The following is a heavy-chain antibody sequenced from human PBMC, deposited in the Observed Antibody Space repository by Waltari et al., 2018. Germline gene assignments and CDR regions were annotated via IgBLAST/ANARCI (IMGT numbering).Heavy chain of an antibody. V-gene: IGHV3-30*03. CDR2: ISSDGSRK. CDR3: ASCTGGNCYYYGFDV. CDR1: GFTFSSFG. D-gene: IGHD2-8*02. Sequence: QVQLVESGGGVVQPGRSLRLSCAAPGFTFSSFGIHWVRQTPGRGLEWVAVISSDGSRKSYADSVKGRFSISRDNSKNSLSLEMNSLRPEDTAVYYCASCTGGNCYYYGFDVWGQGTTVTVSS. J-gene: IGHJ6*02.